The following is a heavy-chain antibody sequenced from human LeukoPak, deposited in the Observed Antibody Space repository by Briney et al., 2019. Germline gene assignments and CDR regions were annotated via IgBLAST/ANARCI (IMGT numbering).Heavy chain of an antibody. Sequence: GGSLRLSCAASGFTFSSYGMYWVRQAPGKGLEWVALISYDGSNKYYADSVKGRFTVSRDNSKNALYLQMNSLRAEDSAVYYCAKVFPYYDSSGRYFDYWGQGTLVTVSS. CDR2: ISYDGSNK. CDR3: AKVFPYYDSSGRYFDY. D-gene: IGHD3-22*01. V-gene: IGHV3-30*18. J-gene: IGHJ4*02. CDR1: GFTFSSYG.